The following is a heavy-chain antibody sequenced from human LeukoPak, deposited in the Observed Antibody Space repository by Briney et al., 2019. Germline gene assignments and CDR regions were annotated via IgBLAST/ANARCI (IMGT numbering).Heavy chain of an antibody. Sequence: GRSLRLSCAASGFAFGRYTMHWVRQAPGKGLEWVANIKQDGSEKYYVDSVKGRFTISRDNAKNSLYLQMNSLRAEDTAVYYCARDRLDVRGRVIDYWGRGTLVTVSS. CDR3: ARDRLDVRGRVIDY. D-gene: IGHD3-10*01. V-gene: IGHV3-7*03. CDR1: GFAFGRYT. J-gene: IGHJ4*02. CDR2: IKQDGSEK.